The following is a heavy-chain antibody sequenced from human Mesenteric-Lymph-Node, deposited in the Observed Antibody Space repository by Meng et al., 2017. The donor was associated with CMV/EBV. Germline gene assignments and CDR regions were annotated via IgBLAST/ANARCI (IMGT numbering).Heavy chain of an antibody. Sequence: FNFISYRMHWVRQAPGKGLVWVSRINSDGSSTNYADSVKGRFTISRDNAKNTVYLQMNSLRTEDTAVYYCARGINSASSSSNYNWFDPWGQGTLVTVSS. CDR2: INSDGSST. J-gene: IGHJ5*02. CDR3: ARGINSASSSSNYNWFDP. V-gene: IGHV3-74*01. CDR1: FNFISYR. D-gene: IGHD2-2*01.